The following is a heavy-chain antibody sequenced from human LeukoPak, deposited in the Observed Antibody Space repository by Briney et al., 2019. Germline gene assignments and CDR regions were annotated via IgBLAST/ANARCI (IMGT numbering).Heavy chain of an antibody. V-gene: IGHV1-18*01. J-gene: IGHJ4*02. D-gene: IGHD2-2*01. Sequence: AGLKVSCKASGYTFTSYGINWVRQAPGQGLEWMGWIKRENSNTKYAKKFHGRVTMTTDTSTSTAHMKLRSLRSDDTAVYYCATYYCSTTSCYHYFFDYWGQGTLVTVSS. CDR2: IKRENSNT. CDR1: GYTFTSYG. CDR3: ATYYCSTTSCYHYFFDY.